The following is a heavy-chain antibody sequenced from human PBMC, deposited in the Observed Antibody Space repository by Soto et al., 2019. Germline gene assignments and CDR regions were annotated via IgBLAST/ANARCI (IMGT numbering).Heavy chain of an antibody. J-gene: IGHJ6*02. D-gene: IGHD3-9*01. CDR1: GGSFSGYY. CDR3: ARAIILTGYHYYYYGMDV. Sequence: PSETLSLTCAVYGGSFSGYYWSWIRQPPGKGLEWIGEINHSGSTNYNPSLKSRVTISVDTSKNQFSLKLSSVTAADTAVYYCARAIILTGYHYYYYGMDVWGQGTTVTVSS. CDR2: INHSGST. V-gene: IGHV4-34*01.